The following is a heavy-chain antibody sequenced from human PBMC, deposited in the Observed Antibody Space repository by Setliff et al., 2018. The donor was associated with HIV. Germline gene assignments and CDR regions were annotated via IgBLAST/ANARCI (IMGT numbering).Heavy chain of an antibody. CDR3: ARGSKGGFFDY. J-gene: IGHJ4*03. V-gene: IGHV4-39*01. CDR2: ISHSGTT. CDR1: GGSISSSTYY. D-gene: IGHD3-16*01. Sequence: PSETLSLTCTVSGGSISSSTYYWGWIRQPPGKGLEWIASISHSGTTYYDPSLKSRVTISVDTSKNQFSLKVRSVTAADTAVYYCARGSKGGFFDYWGQGTTVTVSS.